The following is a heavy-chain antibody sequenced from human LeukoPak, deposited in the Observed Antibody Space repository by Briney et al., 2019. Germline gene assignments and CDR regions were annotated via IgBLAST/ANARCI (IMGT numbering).Heavy chain of an antibody. V-gene: IGHV4-30-2*01. J-gene: IGHJ3*02. D-gene: IGHD4-17*01. CDR2: IYHSGST. CDR3: ARGYGWAFDI. Sequence: SETLSLTCAVSGGSISSGGYSWSWIRQPPGKGLEWIGYIYHSGSTYYNPSLKSRVTISVDRSKNQFSLKLSSVTAADTAVYYCARGYGWAFDIWGQGTMVTVSS. CDR1: GGSISSGGYS.